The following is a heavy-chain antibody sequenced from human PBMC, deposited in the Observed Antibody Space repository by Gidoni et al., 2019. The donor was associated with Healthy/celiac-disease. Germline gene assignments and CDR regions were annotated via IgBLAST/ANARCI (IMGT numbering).Heavy chain of an antibody. CDR2: IYTSGST. D-gene: IGHD2-15*01. Sequence: QVQLQESGPGLVKPSQTLSLTCTVPGGSISSGSYYWSWIRQPAGKGLEWIGRIYTSGSTNYNPSLKSRVTISVDTSKNQFSLKLSSVTAADTAVYYCASGWGMDVWGQGTTVTVSS. V-gene: IGHV4-61*02. CDR1: GGSISSGSYY. J-gene: IGHJ6*02. CDR3: ASGWGMDV.